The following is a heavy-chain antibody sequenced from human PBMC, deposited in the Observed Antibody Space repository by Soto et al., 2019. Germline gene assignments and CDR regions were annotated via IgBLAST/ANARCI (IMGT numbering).Heavy chain of an antibody. CDR1: GFTFSSYA. Sequence: QVQLVEAGGGVVQPGKSLRLSCAASGFTFSSYAMHWVRQAPGKGLGWVAVISYDGSNKYDADSVKGRFTISRDNSKNSLYLQMNSLRAEDTAVYYCAREAGVYGSGSYGMDVWGQGTTVTVSS. V-gene: IGHV3-30-3*01. CDR3: AREAGVYGSGSYGMDV. D-gene: IGHD3-10*01. J-gene: IGHJ6*02. CDR2: ISYDGSNK.